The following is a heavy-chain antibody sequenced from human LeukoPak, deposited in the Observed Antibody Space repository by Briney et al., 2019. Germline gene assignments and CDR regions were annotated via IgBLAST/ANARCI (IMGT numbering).Heavy chain of an antibody. J-gene: IGHJ4*02. V-gene: IGHV3-23*01. D-gene: IGHD3-10*01. CDR1: GSTFSTYG. Sequence: GGTLRLSCAASGSTFSTYGMNWVRQAPGKGLEWVSVISSNGASTYYADSVKGRFTISRDNSKNTLYLQMNSLRAEDTAVYYCARVNMVRGVRSVDYWGQGTLVTVSS. CDR3: ARVNMVRGVRSVDY. CDR2: ISSNGAST.